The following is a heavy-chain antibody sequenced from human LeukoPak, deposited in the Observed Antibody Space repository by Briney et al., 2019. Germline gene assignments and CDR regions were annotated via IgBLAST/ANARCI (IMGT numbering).Heavy chain of an antibody. V-gene: IGHV5-51*01. J-gene: IGHJ3*02. D-gene: IGHD1-26*01. CDR3: AITTTWELRAFDI. CDR1: GYSFTSYW. CDR2: IYPGDSDT. Sequence: GESLKISCKGSGYSFTSYWIGWVRQMPGKGLEWMGIIYPGDSDTRYSPSFQGQVTISADKSISTAYLQWSSLKASDTAMYYCAITTTWELRAFDIWGQGTMVTVSS.